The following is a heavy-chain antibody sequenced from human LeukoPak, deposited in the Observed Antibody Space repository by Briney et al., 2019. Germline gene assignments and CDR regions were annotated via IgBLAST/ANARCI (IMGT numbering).Heavy chain of an antibody. CDR2: INPNSGGT. D-gene: IGHD3-3*01. CDR3: ARDLGTIFGVAQYYFDY. J-gene: IGHJ4*02. CDR1: GYTFTGYY. Sequence: ASVKVSCKASGYTFTGYYMHWVRQAPGQGLEWMGWINPNSGGTNYAQKFQGRVTMTRDTSISTAYMGLSRLRSDDTAVYYCARDLGTIFGVAQYYFDYWGQGTLVTVSS. V-gene: IGHV1-2*02.